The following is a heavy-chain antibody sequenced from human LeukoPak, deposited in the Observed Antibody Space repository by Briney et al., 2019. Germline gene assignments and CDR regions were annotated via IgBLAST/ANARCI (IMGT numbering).Heavy chain of an antibody. CDR1: GYTFTSYG. D-gene: IGHD3-10*01. J-gene: IGHJ3*02. Sequence: ASVKVSCTASGYTFTSYGISWVRQAPGQGLEWMGWISAYNGNTNYAQKLQGRVTMTTDTSTSTAYMELRSLRSDDTAVYYCARDLMVRGGDAIDIWGQGTMVTVSS. V-gene: IGHV1-18*01. CDR3: ARDLMVRGGDAIDI. CDR2: ISAYNGNT.